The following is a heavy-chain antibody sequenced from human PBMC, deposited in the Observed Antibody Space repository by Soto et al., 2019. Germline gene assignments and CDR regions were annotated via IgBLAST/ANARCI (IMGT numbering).Heavy chain of an antibody. V-gene: IGHV4-34*01. CDR2: IKDGGYT. CDR1: GGSLSGYY. J-gene: IGHJ4*02. D-gene: IGHD5-12*01. Sequence: QVQLQQWGAGLLKPAETLSLNCAVNGGSLSGYYWSWIRQPPGKGLEWIGEIKDGGYTNYSPSLESRATRSSDRSNNQFSLRLNSVTAADTGVYYCARGQEGVVATHWDQGALVTVSS. CDR3: ARGQEGVVATH.